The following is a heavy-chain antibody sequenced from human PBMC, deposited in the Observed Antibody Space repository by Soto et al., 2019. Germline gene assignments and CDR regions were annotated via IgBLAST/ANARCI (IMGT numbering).Heavy chain of an antibody. CDR1: GFTFSSYA. D-gene: IGHD6-19*01. Sequence: PGGSLRLSCAASGFTFSSYAMSWVRQAPGKGLEWVSAISGSGGSTYYADSVEGRFTISRDNSKNTLYLQMNSLRAEDTAVYYCAKDPASGLYSSGWDDAFEIWGQGTMVTVSS. V-gene: IGHV3-23*01. CDR3: AKDPASGLYSSGWDDAFEI. CDR2: ISGSGGST. J-gene: IGHJ3*02.